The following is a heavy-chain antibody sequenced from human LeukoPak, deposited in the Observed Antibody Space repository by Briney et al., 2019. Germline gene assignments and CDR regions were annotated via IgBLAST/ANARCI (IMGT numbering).Heavy chain of an antibody. Sequence: SETLSLTCTVSGASISSYCWSWIRQPPGKGLEWIGYISYSGSTNYNPSLKSRVTISVDTSKNQFSLNLSSVTAADTAVYYCARVVVKGYGDSFDFWGQGSLVTVSS. V-gene: IGHV4-59*01. CDR3: ARVVVKGYGDSFDF. D-gene: IGHD4-17*01. CDR1: GASISSYC. CDR2: ISYSGST. J-gene: IGHJ4*02.